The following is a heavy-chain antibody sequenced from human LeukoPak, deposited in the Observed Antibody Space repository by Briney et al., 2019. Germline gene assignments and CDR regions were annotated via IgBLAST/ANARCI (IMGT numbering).Heavy chain of an antibody. CDR2: IIPIFGTA. Sequence: SVKASCKAPGGTFSSYAISWVRQTPGQGLEWMGGIIPIFGTANYAQKFQGRVTITADESTSTAYMELSSLRSEDTAVYYCARDPYCGGDCPPVYWGQGTLVTVSS. CDR3: ARDPYCGGDCPPVY. V-gene: IGHV1-69*01. D-gene: IGHD2-21*02. J-gene: IGHJ4*02. CDR1: GGTFSSYA.